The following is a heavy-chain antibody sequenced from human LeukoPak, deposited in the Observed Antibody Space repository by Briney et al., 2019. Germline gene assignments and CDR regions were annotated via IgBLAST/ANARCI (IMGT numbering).Heavy chain of an antibody. V-gene: IGHV1-2*06. CDR3: ARLLLGIEVAGNDY. Sequence: ASVKVSCKASGYTFTDYYMHWVRQAPGQGLEWMGRINPNSWGTNYAQKFQGRVTMTRDTSISTAYMELSRLRSDDTAVYYCARLLLGIEVAGNDYWGQGTLVTVSS. D-gene: IGHD6-19*01. J-gene: IGHJ4*02. CDR1: GYTFTDYY. CDR2: INPNSWGT.